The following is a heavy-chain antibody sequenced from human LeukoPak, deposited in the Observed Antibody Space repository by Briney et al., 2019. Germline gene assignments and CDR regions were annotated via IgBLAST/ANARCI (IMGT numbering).Heavy chain of an antibody. CDR1: GFTFSDYG. Sequence: GGSLRLSCAASGFTFSDYGMTWVRQAPGKGLEWVSTISDGGSFTYYADSVKGRFTISRDNSKNTLFLQMNTLRAEDTAVYYCAKSRGSGSNMARGVNFDYWGQGTLVTVSS. CDR3: AKSRGSGSNMARGVNFDY. CDR2: ISDGGSFT. V-gene: IGHV3-23*01. D-gene: IGHD3-10*01. J-gene: IGHJ4*02.